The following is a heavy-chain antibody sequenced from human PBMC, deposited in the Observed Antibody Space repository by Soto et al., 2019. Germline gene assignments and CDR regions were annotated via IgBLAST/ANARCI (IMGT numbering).Heavy chain of an antibody. Sequence: SETLSLTCSVSGGSMTTYYWTWIRQPPGKGLEWIGYMFYTGNTNYNPSLKSRVTISLDTAKNQFSLKLDSVTAADTAVYYCARAPYGSGSGYFDYWGQGTLVTVSS. CDR2: MFYTGNT. V-gene: IGHV4-59*01. D-gene: IGHD3-10*01. CDR1: GGSMTTYY. J-gene: IGHJ4*02. CDR3: ARAPYGSGSGYFDY.